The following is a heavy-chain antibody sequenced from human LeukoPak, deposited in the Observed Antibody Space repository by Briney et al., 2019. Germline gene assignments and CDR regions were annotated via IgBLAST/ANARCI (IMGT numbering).Heavy chain of an antibody. J-gene: IGHJ5*02. D-gene: IGHD3-10*01. CDR2: INPNSGGT. V-gene: IGHV1-2*02. CDR1: GYTFTSYY. Sequence: ASVKVSCKASGYTFTSYYMHWVRQAPGQGLEWMGWINPNSGGTNYAQKFQGRVAMTRDTSISTAYMELSRLRSDDTAVYYCARPIRMVRGVNNWFDPWGQGTLVTVSS. CDR3: ARPIRMVRGVNNWFDP.